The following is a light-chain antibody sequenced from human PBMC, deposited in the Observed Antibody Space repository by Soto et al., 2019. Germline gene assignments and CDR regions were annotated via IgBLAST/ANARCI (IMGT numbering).Light chain of an antibody. J-gene: IGKJ1*01. CDR1: QSISNW. CDR2: KAS. CDR3: QQYDSYPRT. V-gene: IGKV1-5*03. Sequence: DIQMTQSPSTLSASVGDRVTITCRASQSISNWLAWYQQKPGKAPKLLIYKASSLESGVPSRFSGSGSGTEFNLTISCLQPDDLATYYCQQYDSYPRTFGQGTKVEIK.